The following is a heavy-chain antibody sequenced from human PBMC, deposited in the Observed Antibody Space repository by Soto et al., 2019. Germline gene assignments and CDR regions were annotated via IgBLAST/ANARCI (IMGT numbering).Heavy chain of an antibody. CDR1: GGSFSGYY. D-gene: IGHD3-3*01. CDR2: INHSGST. CDR3: ARGRTIFGVVDPPKSFDY. J-gene: IGHJ4*02. Sequence: SETLSLTCAVYGGSFSGYYWSWIRQPPGKGLEWIGEINHSGSTNYNPSLKSRVTISVDTSKNQFSLKLSSVTAADTAVYYCARGRTIFGVVDPPKSFDYWGQGTLVTVSS. V-gene: IGHV4-34*01.